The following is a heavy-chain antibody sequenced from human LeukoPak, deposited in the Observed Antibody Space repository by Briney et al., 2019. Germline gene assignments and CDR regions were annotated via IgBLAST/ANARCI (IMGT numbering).Heavy chain of an antibody. CDR1: GYSISSGYY. J-gene: IGHJ5*02. Sequence: PSETLSLTCTVSGYSISSGYYWGWIRQPPGKGLEWIGSIYHSGSTYYNPPLKSRVTISEDTSKNQLSLKLRSVTAADTAVYYCARGPYCSGGSCYRPVRYNWFDPWGQGTLVTVSS. CDR2: IYHSGST. V-gene: IGHV4-38-2*02. CDR3: ARGPYCSGGSCYRPVRYNWFDP. D-gene: IGHD2-15*01.